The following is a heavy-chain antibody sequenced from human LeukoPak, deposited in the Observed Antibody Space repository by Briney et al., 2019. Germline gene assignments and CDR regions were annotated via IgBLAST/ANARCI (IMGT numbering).Heavy chain of an antibody. D-gene: IGHD3-9*01. CDR1: CETITSDV. CDR3: ARDWGRFLTGYYAGVPYFDY. V-gene: IGHV1-18*01. CDR2: ISAFNGNT. J-gene: IGHJ4*02. Sequence: APVKVSCKACCETITSDVICWVRQAREQGLEWIGWISAFNGNTNYAQKLQGRVTMTTDASTSTAYMELRSLRYDDTAVYYCARDWGRFLTGYYAGVPYFDYWGQGTLVTVSS.